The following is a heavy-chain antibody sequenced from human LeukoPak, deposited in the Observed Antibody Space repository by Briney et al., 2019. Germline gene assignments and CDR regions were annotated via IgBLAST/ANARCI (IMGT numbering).Heavy chain of an antibody. J-gene: IGHJ4*02. V-gene: IGHV4-30-4*08. Sequence: PSETLSLTCTVSGGSISSNTYYWSWIRQPPGKGLEWIGYIYYTGSTYYNPSLKSQVTISVDTSKNQFSLKLSSMTAADTAVYYCARDPDYGGADYWGQGTLVTVSS. D-gene: IGHD4-23*01. CDR3: ARDPDYGGADY. CDR1: GGSISSNTYY. CDR2: IYYTGST.